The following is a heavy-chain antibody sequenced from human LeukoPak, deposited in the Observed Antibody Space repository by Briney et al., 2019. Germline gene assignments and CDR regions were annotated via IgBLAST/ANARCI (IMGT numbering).Heavy chain of an antibody. Sequence: GGSLRLSCAASGFTFRSHAMSWVRQAPGKGLEWVSTIIGSGGGTYYADSVQGRFTISRDDSKNTLFLQMNSLTAEDTAVYYCAKGSAVADIYFDYWGQGTLVTVSS. J-gene: IGHJ4*02. CDR1: GFTFRSHA. CDR3: AKGSAVADIYFDY. D-gene: IGHD6-19*01. V-gene: IGHV3-23*01. CDR2: IIGSGGGT.